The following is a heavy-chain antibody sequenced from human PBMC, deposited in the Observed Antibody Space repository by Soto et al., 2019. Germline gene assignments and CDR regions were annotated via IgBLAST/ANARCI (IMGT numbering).Heavy chain of an antibody. CDR1: GFSFSIYS. CDR3: AKSRGDRWTTYYFES. J-gene: IGHJ4*02. V-gene: IGHV3-23*01. Sequence: EMQLLESGGGLVQPGGSLKLSCAASGFSFSIYSMSWVRQPPGKGLEWVSGLSGSGESKHYADSVRGRFAISRDNSRKTLYLQMNNVRAEDTAVYYCAKSRGDRWTTYYFESWGQGTLITVSS. D-gene: IGHD4-17*01. CDR2: LSGSGESK.